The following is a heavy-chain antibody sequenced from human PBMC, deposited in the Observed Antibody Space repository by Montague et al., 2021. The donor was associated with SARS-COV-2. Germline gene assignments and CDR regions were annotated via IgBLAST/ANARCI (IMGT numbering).Heavy chain of an antibody. V-gene: IGHV4-4*07. Sequence: SETLSLTCTVPGGSISSYYWSWIRQPAGKGLEWIGRIYIRETATHNPSLTSRVIMSADTSKNQISLKLSSVTAADTAVYYCARGRRIAAGGTSYYGLDVWGQGTTVTVSS. D-gene: IGHD6-13*01. CDR1: GGSISSYY. CDR2: IYIRETA. J-gene: IGHJ6*02. CDR3: ARGRRIAAGGTSYYGLDV.